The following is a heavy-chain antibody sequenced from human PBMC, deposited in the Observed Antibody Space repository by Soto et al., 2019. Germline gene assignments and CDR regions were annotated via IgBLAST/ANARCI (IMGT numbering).Heavy chain of an antibody. Sequence: QVQLQESGPGMVKPSQTLSLTCTVSGGSISSGGYYWSWIRQNPGKGLEWIGYIYYSGSTYYNQSLKSRVNISVDTSKNQFSLKMSSVTAADTAVYYCAREGGIVGATAADYWGQGTLVTVSS. J-gene: IGHJ4*02. D-gene: IGHD1-26*01. CDR2: IYYSGST. CDR3: AREGGIVGATAADY. V-gene: IGHV4-31*03. CDR1: GGSISSGGYY.